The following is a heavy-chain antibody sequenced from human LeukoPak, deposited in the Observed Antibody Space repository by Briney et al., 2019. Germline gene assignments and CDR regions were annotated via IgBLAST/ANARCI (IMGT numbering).Heavy chain of an antibody. CDR2: IYPGDSDT. D-gene: IGHD2-21*02. Sequence: GESLNISCKGSGYSFTSYWIGWVRQMPGKGLEWMGIIYPGDSDTRYSPSFQGQVTISADKSISTAYLQWSSLKASDTAMYYCARQETPYCGGDCYLFGYNWFDPWGQGTLVIVSS. CDR3: ARQETPYCGGDCYLFGYNWFDP. CDR1: GYSFTSYW. V-gene: IGHV5-51*01. J-gene: IGHJ5*02.